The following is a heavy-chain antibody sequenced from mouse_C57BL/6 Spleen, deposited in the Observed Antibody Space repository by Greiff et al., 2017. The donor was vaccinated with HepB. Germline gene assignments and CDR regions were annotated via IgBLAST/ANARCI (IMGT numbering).Heavy chain of an antibody. CDR1: GYTFTDYY. D-gene: IGHD1-1*01. Sequence: EVQLQQSGPVLVKPGASVKMSCTASGYTFTDYYMNWVQQTHGKSLEWLGVINPYNGGTNYNQKFKGKTTMTVDKTSSTAYMKLTSLTSEDSAVCYCARRGYGSSDYWGQGTTLTVSS. CDR3: ARRGYGSSDY. J-gene: IGHJ2*01. V-gene: IGHV1-19*01. CDR2: INPYNGGT.